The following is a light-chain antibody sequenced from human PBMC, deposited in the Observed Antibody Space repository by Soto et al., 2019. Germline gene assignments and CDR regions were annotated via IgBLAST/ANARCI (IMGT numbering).Light chain of an antibody. V-gene: IGKV1-39*01. CDR2: AAS. J-gene: IGKJ1*01. CDR3: QQSFAIPPA. Sequence: DIQVTQSPYSLSASVGGSVTITCRASQSITTFLNWYQHKPGKAPKLLIYAASTLQDGVPSRFSGSGYGTDFSLTISSLQPDDFATYYCQQSFAIPPAFAQGTKV. CDR1: QSITTF.